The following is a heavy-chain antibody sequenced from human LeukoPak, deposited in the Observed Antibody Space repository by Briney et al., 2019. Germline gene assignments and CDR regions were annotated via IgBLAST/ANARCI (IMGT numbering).Heavy chain of an antibody. D-gene: IGHD7-27*01. J-gene: IGHJ4*02. CDR2: IYYSGST. Sequence: SETLSLTCTVFGGSVRSYYWNWVRQPPGKGLEWIGYIYYSGSTNYNPSLKSRVTISVDTSKNQLSLKLSSVTAADTAVYYCARVLTGKFDYWGQGTLVTVSS. CDR1: GGSVRSYY. V-gene: IGHV4-59*02. CDR3: ARVLTGKFDY.